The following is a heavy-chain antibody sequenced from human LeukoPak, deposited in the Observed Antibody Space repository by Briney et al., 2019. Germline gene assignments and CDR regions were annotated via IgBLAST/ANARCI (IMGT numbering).Heavy chain of an antibody. CDR1: GFSFSNAW. V-gene: IGHV3-15*01. CDR2: IKSKTDGGTI. CDR3: TTMGYCRSTSCYGFDN. J-gene: IGHJ4*02. D-gene: IGHD2-2*01. Sequence: GGSLRLSCAASGFSFSNAWMSWVRQAPGKGLEWVGLIKSKTDGGTIDYAAPVKGRFTISRDDSKNMLYLQMNSLKTEDTAVYYCTTMGYCRSTSCYGFDNWGQGTQVTVSS.